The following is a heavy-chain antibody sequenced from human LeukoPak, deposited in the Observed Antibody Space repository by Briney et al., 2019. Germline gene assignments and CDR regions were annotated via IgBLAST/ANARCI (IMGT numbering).Heavy chain of an antibody. D-gene: IGHD2-21*01. Sequence: GGSLRLSCAASGFIFIGYGMHWVRQAPGKGPEWVAFIQPEGHKKYYVYSVKGRFMISRDNSKNTVDLQMNSLRGDDTAMYYCAKEGAASWYVDVWGKGTTVTVSS. J-gene: IGHJ6*03. CDR1: GFIFIGYG. CDR2: IQPEGHKK. CDR3: AKEGAASWYVDV. V-gene: IGHV3-30*02.